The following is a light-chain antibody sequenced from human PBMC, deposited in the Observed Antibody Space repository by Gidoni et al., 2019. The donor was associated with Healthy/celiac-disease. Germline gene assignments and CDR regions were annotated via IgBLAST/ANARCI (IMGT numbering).Light chain of an antibody. CDR3: AAWDDSLNGWV. V-gene: IGLV1-44*01. Sequence: HSVLTQPPSASGTAGQRVTISCSGSSSNIGSNTVNWYQQPPGTAPKLLIYSNNQRPSGVPDRFSGSKSGTSASLAISGLQSEDEADYYCAAWDDSLNGWVFGGGTKLTVL. CDR2: SNN. CDR1: SSNIGSNT. J-gene: IGLJ3*02.